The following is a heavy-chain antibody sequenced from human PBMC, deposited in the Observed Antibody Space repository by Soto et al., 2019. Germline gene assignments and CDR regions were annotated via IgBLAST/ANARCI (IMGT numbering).Heavy chain of an antibody. CDR2: IIPIFGTA. CDR1: GGTFSSYA. Sequence: GASVKVSCKASGGTFSSYAISWVRQAPGQGLEWMGGIIPIFGTANYAQKFQGRVTITADKSTSTAYMELSSLRSEDTAVYYCARDSDLTGTGDYWGQGTLVTVS. J-gene: IGHJ4*02. V-gene: IGHV1-69*06. D-gene: IGHD1-20*01. CDR3: ARDSDLTGTGDY.